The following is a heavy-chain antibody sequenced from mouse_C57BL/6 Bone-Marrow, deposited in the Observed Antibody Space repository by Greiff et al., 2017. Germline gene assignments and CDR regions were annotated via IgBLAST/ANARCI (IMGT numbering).Heavy chain of an antibody. Sequence: QVQLKESGAELARPGASVKLSCKASGYTFTSYGISWVKQRTGQGLEWIGEIYPRSGNTYYNEKFKGKATLTADKSSSTAYMELRSLTSEDSAVYFCASCGSSSYWYFDVWGTGTTVTVSS. J-gene: IGHJ1*03. CDR1: GYTFTSYG. CDR3: ASCGSSSYWYFDV. V-gene: IGHV1-81*01. CDR2: IYPRSGNT. D-gene: IGHD1-1*01.